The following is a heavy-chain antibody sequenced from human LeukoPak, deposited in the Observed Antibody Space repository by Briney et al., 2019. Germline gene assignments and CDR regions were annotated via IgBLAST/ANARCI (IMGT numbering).Heavy chain of an antibody. J-gene: IGHJ5*02. CDR3: ARTGIAAAGTWWFDP. V-gene: IGHV5-51*01. D-gene: IGHD6-13*01. CDR2: IYPGDSDT. Sequence: GESLKISCKGFGYTFTSYWIGWVRQMPGKGLEWMGIIYPGDSDTRYSPSFQGQVTISADKSISTAYLQWSSLKASDTAMYYCARTGIAAAGTWWFDPWGQGTLVTVSS. CDR1: GYTFTSYW.